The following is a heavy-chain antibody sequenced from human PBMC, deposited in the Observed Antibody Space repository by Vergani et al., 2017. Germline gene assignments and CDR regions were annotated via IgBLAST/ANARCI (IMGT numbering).Heavy chain of an antibody. CDR1: GYSFTSYW. D-gene: IGHD1-26*01. CDR2: IYPGDSDT. J-gene: IGHJ5*02. Sequence: EVQLVQSGAEVKKPGESLKISCKGSGYSFTSYWIGWVRQMPGKGLEWMGIIYPGDSDTRYSPSFQGQVTISADKSISTAYLQWSSLKASDTAMYYCARHVIRPLMRVGADNWFDPWGQGTRVTVSS. V-gene: IGHV5-51*01. CDR3: ARHVIRPLMRVGADNWFDP.